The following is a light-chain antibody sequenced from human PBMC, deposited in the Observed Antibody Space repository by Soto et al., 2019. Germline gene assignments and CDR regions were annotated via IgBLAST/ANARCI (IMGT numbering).Light chain of an antibody. CDR2: DAS. Sequence: DIQMTQSPSTLSASVGDRVTITCRASQSISSWLAWYQQKPGKAPKLLIYDASSLERGVPSRFSGSGSGTEFTFRISSLLADDFATYHCQQYDSYSWTFGQGTKVEIK. CDR1: QSISSW. V-gene: IGKV1-5*01. J-gene: IGKJ1*01. CDR3: QQYDSYSWT.